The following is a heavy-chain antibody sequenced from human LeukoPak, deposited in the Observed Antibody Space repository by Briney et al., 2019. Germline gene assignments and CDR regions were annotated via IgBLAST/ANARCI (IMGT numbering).Heavy chain of an antibody. CDR1: GGSFSGYY. Sequence: SETLSLTCAVYGGSFSGYYWSWIRQPPGKGLEWIGEINHSGSTNYNPSLKSRVTISVDTSRNQFSLKLSSVTAADTAVYYCARVSIGYSYESYYYYMDVWGKGTTVTVSS. CDR2: INHSGST. J-gene: IGHJ6*03. V-gene: IGHV4-34*01. D-gene: IGHD5-18*01. CDR3: ARVSIGYSYESYYYYMDV.